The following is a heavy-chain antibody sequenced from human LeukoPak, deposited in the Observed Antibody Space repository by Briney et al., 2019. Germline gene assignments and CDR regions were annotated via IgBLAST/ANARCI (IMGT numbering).Heavy chain of an antibody. CDR2: IYYSGST. CDR3: AREVLVELSSPYNWFDP. D-gene: IGHD3-16*02. Sequence: SETLSLTCTVSGGSFSNYYWGWIRQAPGKGLEWIGSIYYSGSTNYNPSLKSRVTISVDKSKNQFSLKLSSVTAADTAVYYCAREVLVELSSPYNWFDPWGQGTLVTVSS. CDR1: GGSFSNYY. V-gene: IGHV4-39*07. J-gene: IGHJ5*02.